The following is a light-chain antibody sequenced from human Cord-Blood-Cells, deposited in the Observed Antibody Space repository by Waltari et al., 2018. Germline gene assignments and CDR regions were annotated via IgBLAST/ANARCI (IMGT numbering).Light chain of an antibody. J-gene: IGLJ3*02. CDR2: EDN. CDR3: QSYDSSPWV. CDR1: SGSIASNS. V-gene: IGLV6-57*03. Sequence: NFMLTQPHSVSESPGKTVTISCTRSSGSIASNSVQWYQQRPGSAPTPVIYEDNQRPSGVPDRFSGSIDSSSNSASLTISGLKTEDEADYYCQSYDSSPWVFGGGTKLTVL.